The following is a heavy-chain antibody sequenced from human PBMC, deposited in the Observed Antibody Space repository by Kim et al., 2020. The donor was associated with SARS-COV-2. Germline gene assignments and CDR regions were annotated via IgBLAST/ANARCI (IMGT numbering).Heavy chain of an antibody. CDR2: ISSSSSYI. J-gene: IGHJ4*02. CDR3: ASDYDYVWGSYRYIDY. Sequence: RGSLRLSCAASGFTFSSYSMNWVRQAPGKGLEWVSSISSSSSYIYYADSVKGRFTISRDNAKNSLYLQMNSLRAEDTAVYYCASDYDYVWGSYRYIDYWGQGTLVTVSS. V-gene: IGHV3-21*01. CDR1: GFTFSSYS. D-gene: IGHD3-16*02.